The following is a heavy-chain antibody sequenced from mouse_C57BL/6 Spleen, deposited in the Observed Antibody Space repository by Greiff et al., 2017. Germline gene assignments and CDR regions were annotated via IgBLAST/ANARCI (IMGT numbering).Heavy chain of an antibody. CDR2: IYPSDSET. J-gene: IGHJ1*03. CDR3: ARWYFDV. V-gene: IGHV1-61*01. CDR1: GYTFTSDW. Sequence: QVQLQQPGAELVRPSPSVKLSCKASGYTFTSDWLDWVKQRPGQGLEWIGNIYPSDSETHYTQKFKDNATLTVDKSTNTAFMELSDLTSADSAVYYCARWYFDVWGTGTTVTVSS.